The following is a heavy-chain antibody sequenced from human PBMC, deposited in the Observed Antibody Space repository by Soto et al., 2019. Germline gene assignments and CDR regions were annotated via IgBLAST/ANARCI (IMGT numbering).Heavy chain of an antibody. Sequence: PGGSLRLSCAASGFTFSSYSMKWVRQAPGKGLEWVSYISSSSSTIYYADSVKGRFTISRDNAKNSLYLQMNSLRADDTAVYYCARGTYDILTGHFDYWGQGTLVTVSS. V-gene: IGHV3-48*01. CDR2: ISSSSSTI. CDR1: GFTFSSYS. J-gene: IGHJ4*02. D-gene: IGHD3-9*01. CDR3: ARGTYDILTGHFDY.